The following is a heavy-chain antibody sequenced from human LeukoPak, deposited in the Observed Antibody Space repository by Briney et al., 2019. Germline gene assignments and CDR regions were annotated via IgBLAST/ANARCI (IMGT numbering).Heavy chain of an antibody. J-gene: IGHJ5*02. V-gene: IGHV1-18*01. D-gene: IGHD3-16*01. CDR1: SCNFSAYG. CDR3: SIIMITFGGVSS. CDR2: ISAYNGNT. Sequence: GASVKVSCRASSCNFSAYGISWVRQAPGQGLEWMGWISAYNGNTNYAQKLQGRVTMTTDTSTSTAYMELRSLRSDDTAVYYCSIIMITFGGVSSWGQGTLVTVSS.